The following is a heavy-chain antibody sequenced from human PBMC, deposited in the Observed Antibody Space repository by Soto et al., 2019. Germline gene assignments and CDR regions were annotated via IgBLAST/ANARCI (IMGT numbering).Heavy chain of an antibody. Sequence: GGSLRLSCEASGFIFSDFGMHWVRQAPGKGLEGVAVISYDGNNKYYAQAVKGRFTIARDNSKNTLFLNMDSLRPEDTAVYHCVKGDLDTAVVNSPDAFDFWGPGTMVNVSS. V-gene: IGHV3-30*18. D-gene: IGHD5-18*01. CDR2: ISYDGNNK. CDR3: VKGDLDTAVVNSPDAFDF. J-gene: IGHJ3*01. CDR1: GFIFSDFG.